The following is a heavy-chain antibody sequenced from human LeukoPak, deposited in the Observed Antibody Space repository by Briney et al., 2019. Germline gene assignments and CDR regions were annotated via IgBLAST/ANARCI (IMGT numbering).Heavy chain of an antibody. V-gene: IGHV3-74*01. D-gene: IGHD4-17*01. J-gene: IGHJ4*02. CDR1: GFTFSSYW. Sequence: GGSLRLSCAASGFTFSSYWMHWVRQAPGKGLVWVSRISSDGSSTSYADSVEGRFTISRDNAKNTLYLQMNSLRSEDTALYYCAKDTPYGDYAIDYWGQGTLVTVSS. CDR3: AKDTPYGDYAIDY. CDR2: ISSDGSST.